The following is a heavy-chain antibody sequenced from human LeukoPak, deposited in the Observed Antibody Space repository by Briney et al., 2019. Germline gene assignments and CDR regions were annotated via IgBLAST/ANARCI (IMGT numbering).Heavy chain of an antibody. J-gene: IGHJ6*03. CDR2: IGSDGSTT. CDR3: VSGYYYSYMDV. V-gene: IGHV3-74*01. CDR1: GFTFSSYW. Sequence: GGSLRLSCAASGFTFSSYWMHWVRQAPGKGLVWFSRIGSDGSTTTYADSVKGRFTISRDNAKNTLYLQMNSLRAEDTAVYYCVSGYYYSYMDVWGKGTTVTISS.